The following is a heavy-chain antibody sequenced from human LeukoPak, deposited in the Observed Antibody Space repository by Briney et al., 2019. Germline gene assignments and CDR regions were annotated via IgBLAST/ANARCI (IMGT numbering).Heavy chain of an antibody. CDR3: AREAGGGSYSQYYFDY. J-gene: IGHJ4*02. D-gene: IGHD1-26*01. CDR1: GGTFSSYA. CDR2: IIPIFGTA. V-gene: IGHV1-69*05. Sequence: SVKVSCKASGGTFSSYAISWVRQAPGQGLEWMGGIIPIFGTANYAQKFQGRVTITTDESTSTAYMELSSLRSEDTAVYYCAREAGGGSYSQYYFDYWGQGTLVTVSS.